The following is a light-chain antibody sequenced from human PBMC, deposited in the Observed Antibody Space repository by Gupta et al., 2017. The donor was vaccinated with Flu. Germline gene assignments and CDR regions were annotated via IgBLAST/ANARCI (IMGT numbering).Light chain of an antibody. Sequence: EIVLTQSPGTLSLSPGERATLSCRASQSVSSNNLAWYQQKPGQAPRLLIYGASSRATGIPDRFSGSGSGTDFTLTISRLEPEDFAVYYCQQYGSSLITFGRGTKVEIK. J-gene: IGKJ4*01. CDR3: QQYGSSLIT. CDR1: QSVSSNN. CDR2: GAS. V-gene: IGKV3-20*01.